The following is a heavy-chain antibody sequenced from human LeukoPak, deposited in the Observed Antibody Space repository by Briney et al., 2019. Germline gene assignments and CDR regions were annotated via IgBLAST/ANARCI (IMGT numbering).Heavy chain of an antibody. CDR1: GFTFSSYE. CDR3: ATETENSNYDAFDI. V-gene: IGHV3-48*03. Sequence: GGSLGLSCAASGFTFSSYEMNWVRQAPGKGLEWVSYISGGSGTIYYPDSVEGRFTISRDNAQNSLYLHMNSLRAEDTAVYYCATETENSNYDAFDIWGQGTMVTVSS. CDR2: ISGGSGTI. D-gene: IGHD4-11*01. J-gene: IGHJ3*02.